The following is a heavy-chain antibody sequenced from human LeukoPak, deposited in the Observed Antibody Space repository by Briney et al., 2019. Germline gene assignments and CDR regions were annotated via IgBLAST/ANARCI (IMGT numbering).Heavy chain of an antibody. V-gene: IGHV4-34*01. Sequence: PETLSLTCAVYGGSFSGYYWSWIRQPPGKGLEWIGEINHSGSTNYNPSLKSRVTISVDTSKNQFSLKLSSVTAADTAVYYCARARGSYYKYFEYWGQGTLVTVSS. CDR2: INHSGST. CDR1: GGSFSGYY. D-gene: IGHD1-26*01. CDR3: ARARGSYYKYFEY. J-gene: IGHJ4*02.